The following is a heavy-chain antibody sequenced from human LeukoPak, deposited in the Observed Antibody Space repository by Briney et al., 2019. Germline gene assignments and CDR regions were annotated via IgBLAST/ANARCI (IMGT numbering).Heavy chain of an antibody. V-gene: IGHV4-59*08. D-gene: IGHD2-21*02. CDR3: ARQGIVVVTATPVNDAFDI. CDR2: IYYSGST. Sequence: SETLSLTCTVSGGSISSYYWSWIRQPPGKGLEWIGYIYYSGSTNYNPSLKSRVTISVDTSKNQFSLKLSSVTAADTAVYYCARQGIVVVTATPVNDAFDIWGQGTMVTVSS. J-gene: IGHJ3*02. CDR1: GGSISSYY.